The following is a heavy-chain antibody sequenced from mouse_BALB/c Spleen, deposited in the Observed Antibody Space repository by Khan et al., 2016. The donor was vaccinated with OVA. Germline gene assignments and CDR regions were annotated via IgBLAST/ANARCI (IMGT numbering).Heavy chain of an antibody. CDR1: GYSITSDYA. CDR2: ISYSGST. CDR3: ARSVAITTVVATDFDY. J-gene: IGHJ2*01. Sequence: EVKLEESGPGLVKPSQSLSLTCTVTGYSITSDYAWNWIRQFPGNKLEWMGYISYSGSTSYNPSLKSRISITRDTSKDQFFLQFNSVTTEDTATYYCARSVAITTVVATDFDYGGQGTTLTVSS. D-gene: IGHD1-1*01. V-gene: IGHV3-2*02.